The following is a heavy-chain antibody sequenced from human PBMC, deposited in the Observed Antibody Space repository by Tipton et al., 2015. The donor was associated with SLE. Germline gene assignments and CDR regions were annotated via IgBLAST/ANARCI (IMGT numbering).Heavy chain of an antibody. CDR3: ARGGWALAVPPALYGMDV. CDR1: GFTFSRFA. J-gene: IGHJ6*02. D-gene: IGHD2-2*01. Sequence: SLRLSCAASGFTFSRFALHWVRQAPGKGLEWVAVISPDGSNGYYADSVKGRFTISRDKSKNTVYLQMSNLSAEDTALYYCARGGWALAVPPALYGMDVWGQGTTVTVSS. V-gene: IGHV3-30-3*01. CDR2: ISPDGSNG.